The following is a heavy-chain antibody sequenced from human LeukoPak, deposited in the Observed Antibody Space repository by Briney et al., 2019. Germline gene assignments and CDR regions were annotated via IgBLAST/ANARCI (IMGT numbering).Heavy chain of an antibody. V-gene: IGHV3-11*06. CDR1: GFTFSDYY. CDR3: ARDGSGSYLELDY. Sequence: PGGSLRPSCAASGFTFSDYYMSCIRQAPGKGLEWVSYISSSSSYTNHADSVKGRFTISRDNAKNSLYLQMNSLRAEDTAVYYCARDGSGSYLELDYWGQGTLVTVSS. J-gene: IGHJ4*02. D-gene: IGHD3-10*01. CDR2: ISSSSSYT.